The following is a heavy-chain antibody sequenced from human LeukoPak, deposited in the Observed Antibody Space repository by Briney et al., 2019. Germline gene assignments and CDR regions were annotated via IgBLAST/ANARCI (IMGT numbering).Heavy chain of an antibody. J-gene: IGHJ4*02. CDR2: IIPIFGTA. V-gene: IGHV1-69*05. CDR3: ATGRSGSYRDFGY. Sequence: SEKVSCKASGGTFSSYAISWVRQAPGQGLEWMGGIIPIFGTANYAQKFQGRVTITTDESTSTAYMELSSLRSEDTAVYYCATGRSGSYRDFGYWGQGTLVTVSS. CDR1: GGTFSSYA. D-gene: IGHD1-26*01.